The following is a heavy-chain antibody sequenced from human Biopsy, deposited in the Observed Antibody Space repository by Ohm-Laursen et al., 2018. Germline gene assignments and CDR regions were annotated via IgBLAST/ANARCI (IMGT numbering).Heavy chain of an antibody. V-gene: IGHV3-33*04. D-gene: IGHD6-19*01. Sequence: SLRLSCSASGFTFGHYAMHWVRRAPGKGLEWISLIWYDGTNEDYADSVKGRFTISRDNSKNTLYLQINTLTLEDTAFYYCARGLSSGWYGYFDVWGRGTLVTVSS. CDR2: IWYDGTNE. CDR3: ARGLSSGWYGYFDV. J-gene: IGHJ2*01. CDR1: GFTFGHYA.